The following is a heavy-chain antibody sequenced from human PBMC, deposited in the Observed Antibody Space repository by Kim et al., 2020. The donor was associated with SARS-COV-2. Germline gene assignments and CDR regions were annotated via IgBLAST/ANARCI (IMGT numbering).Heavy chain of an antibody. Sequence: SETLSRTCTISGDSSSSSYWNWFRQPPGKGLEWIGYISYSGNTNYRPSLKSRVAISVDTSKSQVSLKVRSVTAADTAVYYCARQRGQYLAPLDYWGQGILVTVSS. CDR3: ARQRGQYLAPLDY. J-gene: IGHJ4*01. CDR1: GDSSSSSY. CDR2: ISYSGNT. D-gene: IGHD3-10*01. V-gene: IGHV4-59*08.